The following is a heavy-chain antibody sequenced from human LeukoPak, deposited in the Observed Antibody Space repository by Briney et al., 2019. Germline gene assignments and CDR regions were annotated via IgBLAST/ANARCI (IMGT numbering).Heavy chain of an antibody. CDR3: ARDCSSTSCYFDAFDI. J-gene: IGHJ3*02. Sequence: GGSLILSCAASGFTFSTYSMNWVRQAPGKGLEWVSSISSSSRDIYYADSVKGRFTISRDNAKNSLYLQMNSLRAEDTAVYYCARDCSSTSCYFDAFDIWGQGTMVTVSS. V-gene: IGHV3-21*01. CDR1: GFTFSTYS. D-gene: IGHD2-2*01. CDR2: ISSSSRDI.